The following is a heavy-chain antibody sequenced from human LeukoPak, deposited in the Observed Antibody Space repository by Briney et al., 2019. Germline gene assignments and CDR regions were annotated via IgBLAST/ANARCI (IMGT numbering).Heavy chain of an antibody. D-gene: IGHD3-10*01. CDR1: GFTFSDYY. J-gene: IGHJ4*02. CDR2: ISSSGSTI. V-gene: IGHV3-11*01. Sequence: GGSLRLSCAASGFTFSDYYMSWIRQAPGKGLEWVSYISSSGSTIYYADSVKGRFTISRDNAMNSLYLQMNSLRAEDTAVYYCARGGMVRGVMEYQSGRPRPYWGQGTLVTVSS. CDR3: ARGGMVRGVMEYQSGRPRPY.